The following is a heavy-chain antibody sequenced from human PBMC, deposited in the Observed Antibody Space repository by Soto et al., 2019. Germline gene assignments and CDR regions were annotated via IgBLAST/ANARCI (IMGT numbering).Heavy chain of an antibody. V-gene: IGHV4-30-4*01. D-gene: IGHD2-2*01. CDR3: ARATADIWFDP. CDR2: IYYRGGT. CDR1: GGSISSGDYY. Sequence: PSETLSLTCSVSGGSISSGDYYWSWIRQPPGKGLELIGYIYYRGGTNYNSSLKSRVTISVDTSKNQFSLKLNSVTAADTVVYYCARATADIWFDPWGQGTLVTVSS. J-gene: IGHJ5*02.